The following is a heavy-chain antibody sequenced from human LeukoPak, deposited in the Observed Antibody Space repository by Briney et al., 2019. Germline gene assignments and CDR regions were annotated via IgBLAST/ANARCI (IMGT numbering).Heavy chain of an antibody. CDR3: AREADDGVYYFDY. V-gene: IGHV3-7*01. J-gene: IGHJ4*02. D-gene: IGHD3-16*01. Sequence: GGSLRLSCEASGFIFSSYWMSWVRQAPGKGLEWVANIKRDGSEKYYVDSLKGRFTISRDNAKNSLYLQINSLRVEDTAVYYCAREADDGVYYFDYWGQGTLVTVSS. CDR2: IKRDGSEK. CDR1: GFIFSSYW.